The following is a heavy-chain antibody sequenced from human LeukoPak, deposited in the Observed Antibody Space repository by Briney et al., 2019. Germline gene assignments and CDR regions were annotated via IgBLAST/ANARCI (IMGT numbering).Heavy chain of an antibody. J-gene: IGHJ4*02. D-gene: IGHD6-13*01. CDR1: GGSFSGYY. CDR3: ARGNSSSWPLDY. Sequence: SETLSLTCAVYGGSFSGYYWSWIRQPPGKGLEWIGEINHSGSTNYNPSLRSRVTISVDTSKNQFSLKLSSVTAADTAVYYCARGNSSSWPLDYWGQGTLVTVSS. V-gene: IGHV4-34*01. CDR2: INHSGST.